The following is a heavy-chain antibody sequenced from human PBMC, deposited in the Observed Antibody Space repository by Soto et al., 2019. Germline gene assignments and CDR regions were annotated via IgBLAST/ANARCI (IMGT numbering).Heavy chain of an antibody. CDR2: INHSGST. Sequence: QVQLQQWGAGLLKPSETLSLTCAVYGGSFSGYYWTWFRQPPGTGLEWIGEINHSGSTNDNPSLKSRVTISVDTSKNQFSLKLTSVTAADTAVYYCARDKITGLFDYWGQGTLVTVSS. J-gene: IGHJ4*02. CDR3: ARDKITGLFDY. CDR1: GGSFSGYY. V-gene: IGHV4-34*01. D-gene: IGHD2-8*02.